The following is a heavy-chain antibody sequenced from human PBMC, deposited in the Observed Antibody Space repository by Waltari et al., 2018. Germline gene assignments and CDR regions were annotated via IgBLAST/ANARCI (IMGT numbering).Heavy chain of an antibody. CDR2: IKKDGSEK. D-gene: IGHD2-2*03. J-gene: IGHJ3*02. CDR3: ARDSGYCTTTSCRGDAFDI. Sequence: EVQLVESGGGLVQPGGSLRLSCAASGFAFSSHWMSWVRQAPGKGLEGVANIKKDGSEKYHVDSVKGRFTIARDNAKNSLYLQMNSLRAEDTAVYYCARDSGYCTTTSCRGDAFDIWGQGTIVTVSS. CDR1: GFAFSSHW. V-gene: IGHV3-7*03.